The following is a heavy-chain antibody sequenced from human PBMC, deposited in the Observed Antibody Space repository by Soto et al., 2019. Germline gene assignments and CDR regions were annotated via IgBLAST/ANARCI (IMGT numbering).Heavy chain of an antibody. Sequence: SAILSLTCTVSGGTVSSSNYFWGWMRPPPGKGLEWIWSISYSGVTKYNPSLKSRVTMSVDASNNHFSLQLTSVSAAYAAGDYLARGQRADPFLGYWGQGALGTGSS. CDR3: ARGQRADPFLGY. CDR1: GGTVSSSNYF. D-gene: IGHD6-13*01. J-gene: IGHJ4*01. V-gene: IGHV4-39*02. CDR2: ISYSGVT.